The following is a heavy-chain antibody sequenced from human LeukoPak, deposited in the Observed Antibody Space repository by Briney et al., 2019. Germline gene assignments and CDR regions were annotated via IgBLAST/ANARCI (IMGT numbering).Heavy chain of an antibody. Sequence: GGSLRLSCAASGFTFSDYALIWVRQAPGKGLEWVSAISGTGGTICYADSVKGRFTISRDNSRNTLYLQMNSLRAEDTALYSCGKDPSGDYVGAFDFLGPGKMVTVSS. CDR1: GFTFSDYA. CDR3: GKDPSGDYVGAFDF. D-gene: IGHD4-17*01. J-gene: IGHJ3*01. V-gene: IGHV3-23*01. CDR2: ISGTGGTI.